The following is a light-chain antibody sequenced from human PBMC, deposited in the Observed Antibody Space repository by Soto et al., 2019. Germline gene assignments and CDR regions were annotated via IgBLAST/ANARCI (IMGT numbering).Light chain of an antibody. CDR2: DVS. J-gene: IGLJ1*01. Sequence: QSVLTQPRSVSGSPGQSVTISCTGTSSDVGGYNYVSWYQQHPGKAPKLMIYDVSKRPSGVPDRFSGSKSGNTASLTISGLPDEDEADYYCCSYAGSYYVFGTGTKLTVL. CDR1: SSDVGGYNY. CDR3: CSYAGSYYV. V-gene: IGLV2-11*01.